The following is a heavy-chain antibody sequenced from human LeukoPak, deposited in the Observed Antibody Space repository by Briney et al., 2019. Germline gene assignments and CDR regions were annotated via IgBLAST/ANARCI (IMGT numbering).Heavy chain of an antibody. Sequence: GGSLRLSCAASGFTFSNYWMNWVRQAPGKGLEWVAFIRYDGSNKYYADSVKGRFTISRDNSKNTLYLQMNSLRAEDTAVYYCAKDPAWHSYGLDPIPNFDYWGQGTLVTVSS. CDR2: IRYDGSNK. J-gene: IGHJ4*02. CDR3: AKDPAWHSYGLDPIPNFDY. D-gene: IGHD5-18*01. V-gene: IGHV3-30*02. CDR1: GFTFSNYW.